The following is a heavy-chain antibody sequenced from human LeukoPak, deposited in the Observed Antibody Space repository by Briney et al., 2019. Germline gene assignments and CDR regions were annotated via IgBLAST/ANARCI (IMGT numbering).Heavy chain of an antibody. CDR1: GFTFRNFW. CDR2: IHTKGNEK. Sequence: GGTLTLTCAASGFTFRNFWMSWVRQPPGRGLEWMANIHTKGNEKYHVWSVKRPFTSSRDNPNSSLFLQMNGLRVEGMAVYYCASGDAFSGDHWGQGTLVTVSS. CDR3: ASGDAFSGDH. D-gene: IGHD7-27*01. J-gene: IGHJ4*02. V-gene: IGHV3-7*01.